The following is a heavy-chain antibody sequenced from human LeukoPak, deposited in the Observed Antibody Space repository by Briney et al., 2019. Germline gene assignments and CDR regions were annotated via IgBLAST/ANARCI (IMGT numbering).Heavy chain of an antibody. J-gene: IGHJ4*02. CDR2: ISSSSSTI. CDR3: AKDRGGVMTTVTTYYFDY. V-gene: IGHV3-48*04. Sequence: GGSLRLSCAASGFTFSSYSMNWVRQAPGKGLEWVSYISSSSSTIYYADSVKGRFTISRDNAKNSLYLQMNSLRAEDTALYYCAKDRGGVMTTVTTYYFDYWGQGTLVTVSS. D-gene: IGHD4-17*01. CDR1: GFTFSSYS.